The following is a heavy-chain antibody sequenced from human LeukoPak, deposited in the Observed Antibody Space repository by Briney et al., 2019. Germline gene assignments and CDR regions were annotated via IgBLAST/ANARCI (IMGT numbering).Heavy chain of an antibody. V-gene: IGHV3-21*01. CDR3: ARCPIRGGDCYSGWFDP. Sequence: NPGGSLRLSCAASGFTFSSYSMNWVRQAPGKGLEWVSSISSSSSYIYYADSVKGRFTISRDNAKNSLYLQMNSLRAEDTAVYYCARCPIRGGDCYSGWFDPWGQGTLVTVSS. CDR2: ISSSSSYI. J-gene: IGHJ5*02. CDR1: GFTFSSYS. D-gene: IGHD2-21*01.